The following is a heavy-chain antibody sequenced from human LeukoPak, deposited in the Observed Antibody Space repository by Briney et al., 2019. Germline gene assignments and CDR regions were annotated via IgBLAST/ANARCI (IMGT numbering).Heavy chain of an antibody. CDR1: GFTFSSYA. V-gene: IGHV3-23*01. J-gene: IGHJ4*02. D-gene: IGHD5-12*01. CDR3: AKAPDIVATTHFAY. CDR2: ISGRGGST. Sequence: PGGSLRLSCAASGFTFSSYAMSWVRQAPGKGLESVSAISGRGGSTYYADSVKGRFTISRDNSKNTLYLQMNSLRAEDTAVYYCAKAPDIVATTHFAYWGQGTLVSVSS.